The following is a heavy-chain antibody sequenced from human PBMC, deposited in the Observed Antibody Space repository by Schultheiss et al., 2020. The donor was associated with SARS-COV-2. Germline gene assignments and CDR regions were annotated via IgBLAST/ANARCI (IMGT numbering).Heavy chain of an antibody. D-gene: IGHD6-19*01. V-gene: IGHV3-48*04. J-gene: IGHJ6*02. CDR3: AKLAAAGTYYYYGMDV. CDR1: GFTFSSYG. CDR2: ISSGGMTI. Sequence: GGSLRLSCAASGFTFSSYGMFWVRQTPDKGLEWVSYISSGGMTIHYADSVKGRFTISRDNTKNALYLQMNSLRAEDTAVYYCAKLAAAGTYYYYGMDVWGQGTTVTVSS.